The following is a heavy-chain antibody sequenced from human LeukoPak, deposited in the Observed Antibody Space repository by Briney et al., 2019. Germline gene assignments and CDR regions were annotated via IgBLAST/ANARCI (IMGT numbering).Heavy chain of an antibody. CDR2: ISASGGST. D-gene: IGHD6-19*01. CDR1: GFTFSSSA. J-gene: IGHJ6*02. V-gene: IGHV3-23*01. CDR3: AKAISSGWYYYYGMDV. Sequence: GESLRLSCAASGFTFSSSAMSWVRQVPGKALEWVSGISASGGSTYYADSVRGRFTISRDNSKNTLYVQMNSLRDEDTAVYYCAKAISSGWYYYYGMDVWGQGTTVTVSS.